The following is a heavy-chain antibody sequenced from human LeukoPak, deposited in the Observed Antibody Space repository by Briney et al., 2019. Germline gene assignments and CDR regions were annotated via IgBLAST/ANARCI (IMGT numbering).Heavy chain of an antibody. CDR2: ISGSGGST. CDR3: AKEESNWNYPMYYYYYMNV. V-gene: IGHV3-23*01. CDR1: GFTFSSYA. Sequence: GGSLRLSCAASGFTFSSYAMSWVRQAPRKGLEWVSAISGSGGSTYYADSVKGRFTISRDNSKNTLYLQMNSLRAEDTAVYYCAKEESNWNYPMYYYYYMNVWGKGTTVTVSS. D-gene: IGHD1-7*01. J-gene: IGHJ6*03.